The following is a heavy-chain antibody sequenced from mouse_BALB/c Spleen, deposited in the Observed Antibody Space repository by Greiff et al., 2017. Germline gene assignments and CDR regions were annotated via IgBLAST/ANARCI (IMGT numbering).Heavy chain of an antibody. D-gene: IGHD3-1*01. J-gene: IGHJ4*01. Sequence: EVQLVESGGGLVQPGGSLKLSCAASGFTFSSYGMSWVRQTPDKRLELVATINSNGGSTYYPDSVKGRFTISRDNAKNTLYLQMSSLKSEDTAMYYCARDRGDGGYAMDYWGQGTSVTVSS. CDR3: ARDRGDGGYAMDY. V-gene: IGHV5-6-3*01. CDR2: INSNGGST. CDR1: GFTFSSYG.